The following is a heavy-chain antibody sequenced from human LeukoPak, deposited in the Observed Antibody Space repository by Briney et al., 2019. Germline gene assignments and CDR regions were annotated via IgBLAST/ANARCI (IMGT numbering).Heavy chain of an antibody. V-gene: IGHV3-23*01. CDR2: ISPSGEIT. Sequence: GGTLRLSCAASGFTFSTYGMNWVRQAPGKGLEWVSGISPSGEITYYVDSVKGRFTISTDNSKNTLYLQMNSLRAEDTAVYYCARSLSSRFSGPRRPYYFDSWGQGTLVTVSS. CDR3: ARSLSSRFSGPRRPYYFDS. J-gene: IGHJ4*02. D-gene: IGHD3-16*02. CDR1: GFTFSTYG.